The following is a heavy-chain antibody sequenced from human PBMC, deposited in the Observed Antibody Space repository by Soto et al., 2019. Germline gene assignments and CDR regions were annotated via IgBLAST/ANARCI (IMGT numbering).Heavy chain of an antibody. CDR1: GFTFSSYA. CDR2: ISGSGGST. V-gene: IGHV3-23*01. J-gene: IGHJ4*02. CDR3: AKTEPVSSSPEDY. Sequence: EVQLLESGGGLVQPGGSLRLSCAASGFTFSSYAMSWVRQAPGKGLEWVSAISGSGGSTYYADSVKGRFTISRDNPKNTLYQQTNSLRAEDTAVYYCAKTEPVSSSPEDYWGQGTLVTVSS. D-gene: IGHD6-6*01.